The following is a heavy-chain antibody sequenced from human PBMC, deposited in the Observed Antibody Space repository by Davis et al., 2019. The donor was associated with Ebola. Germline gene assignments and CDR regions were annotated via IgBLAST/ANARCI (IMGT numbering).Heavy chain of an antibody. J-gene: IGHJ4*02. CDR2: ISSSGSTI. CDR3: ARGSLAYMSLVQLAPPDY. V-gene: IGHV3-48*04. Sequence: GESLKISCTDSVITFSSYAMTWVRQAPGKGLEWVSYISSSGSTIYYADSVKGRFTISRDNAKNSLYLQMNSLRAEDTAVYYCARGSLAYMSLVQLAPPDYWGQGTLVTVSS. CDR1: VITFSSYA. D-gene: IGHD6-6*01.